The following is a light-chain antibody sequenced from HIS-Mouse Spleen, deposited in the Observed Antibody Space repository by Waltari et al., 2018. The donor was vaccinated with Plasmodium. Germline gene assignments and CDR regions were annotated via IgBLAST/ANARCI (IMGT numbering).Light chain of an antibody. V-gene: IGKV3-15*01. Sequence: EIVMTQSPATLSVSPGERATLSCRASQSVSSNLAWNQQKPGQAPRLLIYGASTRATGIPARFSGIGSGTEFTLTISSLQSEDFAVYYCQQYNNWSFTFGPGTKVDIK. CDR2: GAS. CDR3: QQYNNWSFT. CDR1: QSVSSN. J-gene: IGKJ3*01.